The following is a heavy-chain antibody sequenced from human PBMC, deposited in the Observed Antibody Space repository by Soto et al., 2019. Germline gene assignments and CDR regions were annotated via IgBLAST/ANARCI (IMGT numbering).Heavy chain of an antibody. CDR2: IDWDDDK. D-gene: IGHD5-12*01. CDR3: ARIVPDIVATTANYYYMDV. Sequence: ASGPTLVNPTQTLTLTCTFSGFSLSTSGMCVSWIRQPPGKALEWLARIDWDDDKYYNTSLKTRLTISKDTSKNQVVLTMTNMDPVDTATYYCARIVPDIVATTANYYYMDVWGKGTTVTVSS. J-gene: IGHJ6*03. CDR1: GFSLSTSGMC. V-gene: IGHV2-70*11.